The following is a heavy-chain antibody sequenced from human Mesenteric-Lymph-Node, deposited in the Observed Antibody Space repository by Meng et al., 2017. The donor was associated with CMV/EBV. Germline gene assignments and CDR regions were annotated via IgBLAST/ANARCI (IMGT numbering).Heavy chain of an antibody. D-gene: IGHD3-22*01. J-gene: IGHJ4*02. CDR3: AKDLYYESRGAPLDY. CDR2: VKSDGSST. Sequence: LSLTCAASGFTFSAYWMHWVRQAPGKGLVWVSRVKSDGSSTSYADSVKGRFTISRDNAKNSLCLLMISLRGEDTAVYNCAKDLYYESRGAPLDYWGQGTLVTVSS. CDR1: GFTFSAYW. V-gene: IGHV3-74*01.